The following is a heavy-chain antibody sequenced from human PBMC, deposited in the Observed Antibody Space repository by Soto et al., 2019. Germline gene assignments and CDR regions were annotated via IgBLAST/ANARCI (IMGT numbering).Heavy chain of an antibody. Sequence: QVQLVQSGAEVKKPGASVKISCKTSGYTFTRYTIHWLRQAPGQGLEWMGWINTGRGNTKYSEKLQGSVTITAGTSASTAYMELSSMPSADKALYYCSREAYRSGYYSDYGGQGTLVTVSS. J-gene: IGHJ4*02. V-gene: IGHV1-3*04. D-gene: IGHD5-18*01. CDR1: GYTFTRYT. CDR3: SREAYRSGYYSDY. CDR2: INTGRGNT.